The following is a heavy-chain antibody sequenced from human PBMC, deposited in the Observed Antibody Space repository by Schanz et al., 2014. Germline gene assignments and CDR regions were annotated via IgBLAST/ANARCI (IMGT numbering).Heavy chain of an antibody. V-gene: IGHV3-33*08. CDR2: ISYDGSKK. CDR1: GFMFSSYG. D-gene: IGHD6-19*01. CDR3: AASSGWHPSTDY. J-gene: IGHJ4*02. Sequence: QVQLVESGGGVVQPGRSLRLSCAASGFMFSSYGMHWVRQAPGKGLEWVGVISYDGSKKSYADSVKGRFTMSRDNAKNSVFLQMNSLRAEDTAVYYCAASSGWHPSTDYWGQGTLVTVSS.